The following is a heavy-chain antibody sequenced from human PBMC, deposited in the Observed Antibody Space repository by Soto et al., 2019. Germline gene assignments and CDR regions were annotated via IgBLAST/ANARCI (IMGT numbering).Heavy chain of an antibody. V-gene: IGHV3-49*03. CDR1: ACRLSDYG. CDR3: TRNPHPTCSSADCYGLF. J-gene: IGHJ4*02. D-gene: IGHD2-2*01. Sequence: GGSLRLSSTTSACRLSDYGMSWFRQVPWKGLEWVSFIRSRTYGAAADYAASVEGRFILSRDDFTSIASLQMNNLRTEDTAVYYCTRNPHPTCSSADCYGLFWGQGILVTVSS. CDR2: IRSRTYGAAA.